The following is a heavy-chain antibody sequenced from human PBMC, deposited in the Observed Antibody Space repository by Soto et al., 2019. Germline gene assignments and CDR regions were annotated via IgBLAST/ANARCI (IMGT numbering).Heavy chain of an antibody. Sequence: GGSLRLSCAASGFTFSSYAMSWVRQAPGKGLEWVSAISGSGGSTYYADSVKGRFTISRDNSKNTLYLQMNSLRAEDTAVYYCATYYDILTGYYSPGASYYYGMDVWGQGTTVTVSS. V-gene: IGHV3-23*01. D-gene: IGHD3-9*01. CDR3: ATYYDILTGYYSPGASYYYGMDV. CDR2: ISGSGGST. J-gene: IGHJ6*02. CDR1: GFTFSSYA.